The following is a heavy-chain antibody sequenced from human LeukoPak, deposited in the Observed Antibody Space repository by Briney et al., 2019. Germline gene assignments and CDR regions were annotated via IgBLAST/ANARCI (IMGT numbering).Heavy chain of an antibody. CDR1: GFAFDDHG. D-gene: IGHD4-17*01. Sequence: GGSLRLSCAASGFAFDDHGMSWVRQTPGQGLEWVSGTNWDGAGTGYIDSVKGRFTISRDNAKNSLYLQMNGLRADDTALYYCARGGYYGDYDNFDYWGQGTLVTVSS. J-gene: IGHJ4*02. CDR2: TNWDGAGT. CDR3: ARGGYYGDYDNFDY. V-gene: IGHV3-20*04.